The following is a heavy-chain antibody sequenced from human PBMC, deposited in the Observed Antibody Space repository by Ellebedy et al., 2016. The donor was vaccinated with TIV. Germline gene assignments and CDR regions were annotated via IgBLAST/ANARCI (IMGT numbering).Heavy chain of an antibody. CDR2: ISSIGSTI. D-gene: IGHD3-10*01. Sequence: GESLKISCAASGFTFNNYYMIWIRQAPGKGLEWVSYISSIGSTIFHADSVKGRFTISRDNAQNSLYLQMNSLRAEDTAVYYCARAVRGIAIIYYFDFWGQGTLVTVSS. CDR1: GFTFNNYY. V-gene: IGHV3-11*01. J-gene: IGHJ4*02. CDR3: ARAVRGIAIIYYFDF.